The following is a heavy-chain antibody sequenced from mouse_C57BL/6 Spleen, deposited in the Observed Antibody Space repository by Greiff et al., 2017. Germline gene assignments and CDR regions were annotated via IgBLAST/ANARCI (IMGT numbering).Heavy chain of an antibody. CDR1: GYTFTTYP. J-gene: IGHJ4*01. CDR2: FHPYNDDT. CDR3: ARGNDGYWGAMDY. D-gene: IGHD2-3*01. Sequence: ESGAELVKPGASVKMSCKASGYTFTTYPIEWMKQNHGKSLEWIGNFHPYNDDTKYNEKFKGKATLTVEKSSSTVYLELSRLTSDDSAVYYCARGNDGYWGAMDYWGQGTSVTVSS. V-gene: IGHV1-47*01.